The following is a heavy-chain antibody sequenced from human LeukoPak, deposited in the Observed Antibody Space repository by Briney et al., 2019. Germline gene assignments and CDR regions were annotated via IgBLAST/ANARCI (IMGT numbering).Heavy chain of an antibody. CDR2: ISYDGSNK. Sequence: GGSLRLSCAASGFTFSSYAMHWVRQAPGKGLEWVAVISYDGSNKYYADSVKGRFTISRDNSKNTLYLQMNSLRAEDTAVYYCARWYCSSTSCDDYWGQGTLVTVSS. CDR3: ARWYCSSTSCDDY. V-gene: IGHV3-30-3*01. CDR1: GFTFSSYA. J-gene: IGHJ4*02. D-gene: IGHD2-2*01.